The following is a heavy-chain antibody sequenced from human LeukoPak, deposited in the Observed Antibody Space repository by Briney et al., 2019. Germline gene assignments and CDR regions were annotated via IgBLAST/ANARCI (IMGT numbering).Heavy chain of an antibody. Sequence: GGSLRLSCAASGFTFSSYGMHWVRQAPGKGLEWVAVIWYDGSNKYYADSVKGRFTISRDNSKNTLYLQMNSLRAEDTAVYYCARNPQSSQQLVSYWGQGTLVTVSS. CDR1: GFTFSSYG. CDR2: IWYDGSNK. V-gene: IGHV3-33*01. J-gene: IGHJ4*02. D-gene: IGHD6-13*01. CDR3: ARNPQSSQQLVSY.